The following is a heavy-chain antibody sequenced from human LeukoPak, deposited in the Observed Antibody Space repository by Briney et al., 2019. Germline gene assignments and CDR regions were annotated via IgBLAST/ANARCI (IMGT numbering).Heavy chain of an antibody. D-gene: IGHD5-24*01. Sequence: PGGSLRLSCAAPGFTFRTSAMTWVPQAPGKGLEWVSAMSWSGDYTYYADSVRGRFTISRDNSKNTVYLQMNSLRAEDTAVYYCGKQQPGKWLAGDSWGQGTLVTVPS. CDR3: GKQQPGKWLAGDS. J-gene: IGHJ4*02. CDR1: GFTFRTSA. CDR2: MSWSGDYT. V-gene: IGHV3-23*01.